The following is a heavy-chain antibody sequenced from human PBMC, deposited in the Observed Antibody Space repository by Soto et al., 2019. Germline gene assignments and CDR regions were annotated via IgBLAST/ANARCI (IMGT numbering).Heavy chain of an antibody. D-gene: IGHD6-19*01. CDR1: GYTFTSYA. J-gene: IGHJ4*02. Sequence: QVQLVQSGAEVKKPGASVKVSCKASGYTFTSYAMHWVRQAPGQRLEWMGWINAGNGNTKYSQKFQGRVTITRDTSASTAYMELSSLRSEDTSVYYGASSTGIAVWGGYWGQGTLVTVSS. CDR2: INAGNGNT. V-gene: IGHV1-3*01. CDR3: ASSTGIAVWGGY.